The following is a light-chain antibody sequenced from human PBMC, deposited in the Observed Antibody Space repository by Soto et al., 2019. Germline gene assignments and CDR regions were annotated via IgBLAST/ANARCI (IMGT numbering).Light chain of an antibody. J-gene: IGLJ1*01. CDR2: EVN. CDR1: SNDVGGYDF. CDR3: SRDAGDNTYV. V-gene: IGLV2-8*01. Sequence: QSALTQPPSASGSPGQSVTISCTGTSNDVGGYDFVSWYQQHPGRAPKLIIVEVNKWPSGVPDRFSASKSGNTASLTVSGLQAEDEADYYCSRDAGDNTYVFGTGTKVTVL.